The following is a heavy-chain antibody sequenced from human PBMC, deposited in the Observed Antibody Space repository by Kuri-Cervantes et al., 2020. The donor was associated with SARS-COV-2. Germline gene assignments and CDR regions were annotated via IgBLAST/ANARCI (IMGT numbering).Heavy chain of an antibody. V-gene: IGHV1-46*01. CDR2: LNPTGGST. J-gene: IGHJ4*02. CDR1: GYTFTRYY. Sequence: ASVKVSCKASGYTFTRYYIHWVRQAPGQGLDWMGVLNPTGGSTTYAQKFRGRVTMTRDTSTSTVYMELSSLRSDDTSLYYRAREDSSSSGDPFDYWGQGTLVTVSS. CDR3: AREDSSSSGDPFDY. D-gene: IGHD6-6*01.